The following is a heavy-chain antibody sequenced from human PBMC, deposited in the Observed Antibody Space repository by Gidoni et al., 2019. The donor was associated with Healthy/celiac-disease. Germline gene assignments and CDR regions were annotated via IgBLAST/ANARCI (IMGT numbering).Heavy chain of an antibody. D-gene: IGHD3-22*01. Sequence: IRQHPGKGLEWIGYIYYSGSTYYNPSLKSRVTISVDTSKNQFSLKLSSVTAADTAVYYCAREEIYYDSSGYYNGRAFDIWGQGTMVTVSS. CDR2: IYYSGST. J-gene: IGHJ3*02. V-gene: IGHV4-31*02. CDR3: AREEIYYDSSGYYNGRAFDI.